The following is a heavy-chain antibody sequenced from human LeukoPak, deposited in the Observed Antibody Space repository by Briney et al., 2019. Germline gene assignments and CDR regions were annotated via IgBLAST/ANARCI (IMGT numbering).Heavy chain of an antibody. CDR1: GDSVSSNSAA. D-gene: IGHD6-19*01. V-gene: IGHV6-1*01. CDR2: TYYRSKWYN. J-gene: IGHJ3*02. Sequence: SQTLSLTCAISGDSVSSNSAAWNWIRQSPSRGLEWLGRTYYRSKWYNDYAVSVKSRISFNPDTSKNQVSLQLNSVPPGDPAVFYCARVEGAGYSSGCFAFDIWGPGKRVTVSS. CDR3: ARVEGAGYSSGCFAFDI.